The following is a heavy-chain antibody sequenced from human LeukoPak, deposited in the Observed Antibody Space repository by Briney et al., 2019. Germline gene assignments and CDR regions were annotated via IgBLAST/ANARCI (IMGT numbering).Heavy chain of an antibody. Sequence: GGSLRLSCAASGFTFSSYGMPWVRQAPGKGLEWVAVIWYDGSNKYYADSVKGRFIISRDNSKNTLYLQMNSLRAEDTAVYYCARESADYSGYGDAFDIWGQGTMVTVSS. V-gene: IGHV3-33*01. CDR2: IWYDGSNK. CDR3: ARESADYSGYGDAFDI. D-gene: IGHD5-12*01. CDR1: GFTFSSYG. J-gene: IGHJ3*02.